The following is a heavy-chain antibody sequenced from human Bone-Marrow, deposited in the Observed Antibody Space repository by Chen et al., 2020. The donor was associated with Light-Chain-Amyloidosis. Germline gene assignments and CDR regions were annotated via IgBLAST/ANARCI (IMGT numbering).Heavy chain of an antibody. CDR2: IYPDDSDA. D-gene: IGHD5-12*01. J-gene: IGHJ4*02. Sequence: EVQLEQSGPEVKKPGESLKISCKGSGYTFPNYWIGWVRQMPGKGLEWMGVIYPDDSDARYSPSLEGQVTILADKSITTAYLQWRSLKASDTAMYYCARRRDGYNFDYWGQGTLVTVSS. V-gene: IGHV5-51*01. CDR1: GYTFPNYW. CDR3: ARRRDGYNFDY.